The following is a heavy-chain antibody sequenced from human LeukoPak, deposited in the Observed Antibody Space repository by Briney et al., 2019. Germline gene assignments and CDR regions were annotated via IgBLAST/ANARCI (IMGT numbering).Heavy chain of an antibody. D-gene: IGHD1-26*01. V-gene: IGHV3-21*01. CDR1: GFTFSSYS. CDR2: LSSSSSYI. Sequence: PGGALRLSCGASGFTFSSYSMNWVRQAPGKGLEWVSSLSSSSSYIYYADSVKGRFTISRDNAKNSLYLQMNSLRAEDTAVYYCAREREGALSPIFTSGSYWFDPWGQGTLVTVSS. J-gene: IGHJ5*02. CDR3: AREREGALSPIFTSGSYWFDP.